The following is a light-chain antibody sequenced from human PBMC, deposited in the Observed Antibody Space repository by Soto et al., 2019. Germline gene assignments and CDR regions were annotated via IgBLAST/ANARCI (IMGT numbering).Light chain of an antibody. V-gene: IGLV1-44*01. CDR1: SSNIGSNT. Sequence: QAVVTQPPSASGSPGQRVTISCSGSSSNIGSNTVNWYQLVPGTAPKFLIYNDDRRPSGVPDRFSASKSGTSASLAISGLQSEDEADYYCAVWDDSLNGAVFGGGTQLTVL. J-gene: IGLJ2*01. CDR2: NDD. CDR3: AVWDDSLNGAV.